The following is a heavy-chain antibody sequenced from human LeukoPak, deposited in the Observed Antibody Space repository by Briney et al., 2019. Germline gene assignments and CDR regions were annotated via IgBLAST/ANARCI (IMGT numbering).Heavy chain of an antibody. V-gene: IGHV4-61*09. CDR1: GGSIISNRHY. Sequence: SETLSLTCTVSGGSIISNRHYWSWIRQPAGKGLEWIGHIYSSGNTKYNPSLKSRVTISVDTSKNQFSLNLTSMTAADTAVYYCARLSSSRTGVFDPWGQGTLVTVSS. J-gene: IGHJ5*02. D-gene: IGHD6-13*01. CDR3: ARLSSSRTGVFDP. CDR2: IYSSGNT.